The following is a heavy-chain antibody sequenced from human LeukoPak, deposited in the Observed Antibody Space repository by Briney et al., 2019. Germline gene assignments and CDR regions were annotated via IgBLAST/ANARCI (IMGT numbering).Heavy chain of an antibody. CDR2: IKSKTDGGTT. J-gene: IGHJ3*02. CDR3: TTGTQSLAPHDAFDI. CDR1: GFTFSNAW. Sequence: GGSLRLSCAASGFTFSNAWMNWVRQAPGKGLEWVGRIKSKTDGGTTDYAAPVKGRFTISRDDSKNTLYLQINSLKTEDTAVYYCTTGTQSLAPHDAFDIWGQGTVVSVSS. D-gene: IGHD6-6*01. V-gene: IGHV3-15*01.